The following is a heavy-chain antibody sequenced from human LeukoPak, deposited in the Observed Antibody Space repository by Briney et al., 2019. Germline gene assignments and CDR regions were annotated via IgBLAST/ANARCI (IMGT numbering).Heavy chain of an antibody. D-gene: IGHD4-17*01. J-gene: IGHJ3*02. CDR3: AREATVTHDAFDI. Sequence: PSETLSLTCAVYGGSFSGYYWSWIRQPPGKGLEWIGYIYYSGSTNYNPSLKSRVTISVDTSKNQFSLKLSSVTAADTAVYYCAREATVTHDAFDIWGQGTMVTVSS. V-gene: IGHV4-59*01. CDR2: IYYSGST. CDR1: GGSFSGYY.